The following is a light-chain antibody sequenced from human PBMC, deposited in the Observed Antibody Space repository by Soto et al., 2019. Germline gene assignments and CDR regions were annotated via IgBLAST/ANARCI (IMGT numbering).Light chain of an antibody. V-gene: IGLV2-14*01. CDR2: DVS. CDR1: SSDVGGYNY. CDR3: SSYTSSSTLVV. J-gene: IGLJ2*01. Sequence: QSALTQPASVSGSPGQSITISCTGTSSDVGGYNYVSWYQQHPGKAPKLMIHDVSNRPSGVSNRFSGSKSGNTASLTISGXQAEDEADYYCSSYTSSSTLVVFGGGTKVTVL.